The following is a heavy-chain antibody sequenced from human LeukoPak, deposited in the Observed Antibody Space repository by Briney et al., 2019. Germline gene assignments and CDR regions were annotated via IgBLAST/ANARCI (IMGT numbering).Heavy chain of an antibody. CDR1: GFTFSSHA. Sequence: PGGSLRLSCAASGFTFSSHAMIWVRQAPGKGLEWVSTIGGSGGSTYYADSVEGRFTISRDNSKNTLYLQLNSLRAEDTAVYYCAKSYHYDGSGYVVYWGQGTPVTVSS. D-gene: IGHD3-22*01. CDR2: IGGSGGST. V-gene: IGHV3-23*01. J-gene: IGHJ4*02. CDR3: AKSYHYDGSGYVVY.